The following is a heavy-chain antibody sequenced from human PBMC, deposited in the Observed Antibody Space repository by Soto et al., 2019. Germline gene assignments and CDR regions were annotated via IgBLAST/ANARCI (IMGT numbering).Heavy chain of an antibody. CDR2: LDGAGGST. V-gene: IGHV3-23*01. CDR3: AAPRDEYGSGVSWFTYCMYI. CDR1: GFTFSDFA. Sequence: HPGGSMRLSCLAAGFTFSDFAMTWVRHVPGRGLEWVASLDGAGGSTYYAESVRGRFSISRDNSQNTLFLQMKRLTVDDTAIYYCAAPRDEYGSGVSWFTYCMYIWGQGTTFTVSS. J-gene: IGHJ6*02. D-gene: IGHD3-10*01.